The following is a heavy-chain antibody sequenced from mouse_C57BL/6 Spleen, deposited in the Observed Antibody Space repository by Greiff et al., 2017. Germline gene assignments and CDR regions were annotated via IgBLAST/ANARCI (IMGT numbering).Heavy chain of an antibody. CDR3: TDGYYGFDY. Sequence: VQLQQSGAELVRPGASVKLSCTASGFNIKDDYMHWVKQRPEQGLEWIGWIDPENGDTEYASKFQGKATITADTSSNTAYLKLSSLTSEDTAVYYCTDGYYGFDYWGQGTTLTVSS. V-gene: IGHV14-4*01. CDR2: IDPENGDT. CDR1: GFNIKDDY. J-gene: IGHJ2*01. D-gene: IGHD2-3*01.